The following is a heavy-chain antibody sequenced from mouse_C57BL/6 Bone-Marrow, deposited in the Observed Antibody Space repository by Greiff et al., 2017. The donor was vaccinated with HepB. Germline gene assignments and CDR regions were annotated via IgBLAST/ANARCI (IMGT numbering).Heavy chain of an antibody. J-gene: IGHJ1*03. V-gene: IGHV1-18*01. D-gene: IGHD4-1*01. CDR1: GYTFTDYN. CDR2: INPNNGGT. CDR3: AKANWEWYFDV. Sequence: EVQLQESGPELVKPGASVKIPCKASGYTFTDYNMYWVKQSHGKSLEWIGDINPNNGGTIYNQKFKGKATLTVDKSSSTAYMELRSLTSEDTAVYYCAKANWEWYFDVWGTGTTVTVSS.